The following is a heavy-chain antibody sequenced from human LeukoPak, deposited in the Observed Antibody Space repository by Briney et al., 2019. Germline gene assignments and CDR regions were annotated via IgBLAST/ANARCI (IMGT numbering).Heavy chain of an antibody. J-gene: IGHJ5*02. D-gene: IGHD2-2*01. CDR2: ISAYNDNT. Sequence: ASATVSCKASGYTFTSYGISWGPQAPGQRLEWRGWISAYNDNTNYAQTLQGRVTITTDTSTSTAYMELRSLRSEDTAVYYCVRDRYCSSTSCYLSVWFDPWGQGTLVTVSS. CDR1: GYTFTSYG. V-gene: IGHV1-18*01. CDR3: VRDRYCSSTSCYLSVWFDP.